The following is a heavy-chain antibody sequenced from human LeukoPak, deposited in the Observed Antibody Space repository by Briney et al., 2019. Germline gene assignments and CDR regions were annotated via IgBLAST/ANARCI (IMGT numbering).Heavy chain of an antibody. V-gene: IGHV3-11*04. D-gene: IGHD1-26*01. J-gene: IGHJ4*02. CDR1: GFTFSDYY. CDR2: ISSSGSTI. CDR3: VRDGVGAPPFDY. Sequence: GGSLRLSCAASGFTFSDYYMSWIRQAPGKGLEWVSYISSSGSTIYYADSVRGRFTISRDNAKNTLLLQMNSLRAEDTAVYYCVRDGVGAPPFDYWGQGVLVTVSS.